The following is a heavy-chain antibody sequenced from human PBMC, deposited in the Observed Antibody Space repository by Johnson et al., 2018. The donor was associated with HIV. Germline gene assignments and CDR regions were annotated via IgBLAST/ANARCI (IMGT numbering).Heavy chain of an antibody. Sequence: VQLVESGGGLVQPGGSLRLSCAASGFTFSNYWMHWVRQVPGKGLVWVSRINSDGSSPNYADSVKGRFTISRDNAKNTLYLQMHSLRAEDTAMYYCARDLLGYCTGGSCYSVVEAFDIWGQGTMVTVS. J-gene: IGHJ3*02. CDR1: GFTFSNYW. CDR3: ARDLLGYCTGGSCYSVVEAFDI. D-gene: IGHD2-15*01. CDR2: INSDGSSP. V-gene: IGHV3-74*01.